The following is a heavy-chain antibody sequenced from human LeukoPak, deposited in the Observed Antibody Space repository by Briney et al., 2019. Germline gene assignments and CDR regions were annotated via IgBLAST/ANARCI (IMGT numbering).Heavy chain of an antibody. CDR2: IYHSGST. V-gene: IGHV4-30-2*01. CDR1: GGSISSGGYY. Sequence: SETLSLTCTVSGGSISSGGYYWSWIRQPPGKGLEWIGYIYHSGSTYYNPSLKSRVTISVDRSKNQFSLKLSSVTAADTAVYYCARVTGDRCSSTSCYFAFDIWGQGTMVTVSS. J-gene: IGHJ3*02. D-gene: IGHD2-2*01. CDR3: ARVTGDRCSSTSCYFAFDI.